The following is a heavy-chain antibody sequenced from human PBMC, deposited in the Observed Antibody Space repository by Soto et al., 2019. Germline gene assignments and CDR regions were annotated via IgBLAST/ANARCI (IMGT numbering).Heavy chain of an antibody. CDR3: ARERICSSTSCYADGANYYFDY. CDR2: INHSGST. CDR1: GGSFSGYY. V-gene: IGHV4-34*01. J-gene: IGHJ4*02. D-gene: IGHD2-2*01. Sequence: PSETLSLTCAVYGGSFSGYYWSWIRQPPGKGLEWIGEINHSGSTNYNPSLKSRVTISVDTSKNQFSLKLSSVTAADTAVYYCARERICSSTSCYADGANYYFDYWGQGTLVTVSS.